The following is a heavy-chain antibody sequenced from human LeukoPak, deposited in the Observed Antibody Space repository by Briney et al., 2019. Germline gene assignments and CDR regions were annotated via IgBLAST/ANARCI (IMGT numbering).Heavy chain of an antibody. Sequence: SETLSLTCTVSGGSISSGSYYWSWIRQPAGKGLEWIGRIYTSGSTNYNPSLKTRVTISVDTSKNQFSLKLSSVTAADTAVYYCARDYYDSSGYYYHAFDIWGQGTMVTVSS. D-gene: IGHD3-22*01. CDR2: IYTSGST. J-gene: IGHJ3*02. CDR1: GGSISSGSYY. V-gene: IGHV4-61*02. CDR3: ARDYYDSSGYYYHAFDI.